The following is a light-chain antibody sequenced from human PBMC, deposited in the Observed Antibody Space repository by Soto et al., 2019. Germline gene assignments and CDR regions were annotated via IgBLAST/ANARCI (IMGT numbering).Light chain of an antibody. J-gene: IGKJ2*01. CDR1: QSLVHSDGNTY. CDR2: QVS. Sequence: DVVMTQSPLSLPVTLGQSASISCRPSQSLVHSDGNTYLVWLHQRPGQSPRRLIYQVSSRDSGVPERFSGSGSGVDFTLKISRVEAEDVGIYYCMQGSFWPYTFVQGNKLEIK. CDR3: MQGSFWPYT. V-gene: IGKV2-30*02.